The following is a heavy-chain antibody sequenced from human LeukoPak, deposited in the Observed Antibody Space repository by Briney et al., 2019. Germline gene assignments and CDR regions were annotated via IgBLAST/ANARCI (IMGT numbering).Heavy chain of an antibody. CDR3: ARARGDSGYDLPDS. J-gene: IGHJ4*02. CDR2: ISGSGGYK. D-gene: IGHD5-12*01. Sequence: GGSLRLTCAVSGFLPSAYGMTWVRQAPGKGLEWVSGISGSGGYKYYADSVKGRFTISRDNSKGTVSLEMNRLRVEGTAVYYCARARGDSGYDLPDSWGQGTLVPVSP. CDR1: GFLPSAYG. V-gene: IGHV3-23*01.